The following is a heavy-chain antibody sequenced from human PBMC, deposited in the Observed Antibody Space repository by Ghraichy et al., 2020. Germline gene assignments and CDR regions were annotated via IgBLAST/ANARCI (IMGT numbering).Heavy chain of an antibody. V-gene: IGHV4-39*01. J-gene: IGHJ4*02. CDR3: ARFPYYDSSGYPPY. CDR1: GGSISSSSYY. Sequence: SETLSLTCTVSGGSISSSSYYWGWIRQPPGKGLEWIGSIYYSGSTYYNPSLKSRVTISVDTSKNQFSLKLSPVTAADTAVYYCARFPYYDSSGYPPYWGQGTLVTVSS. CDR2: IYYSGST. D-gene: IGHD3-22*01.